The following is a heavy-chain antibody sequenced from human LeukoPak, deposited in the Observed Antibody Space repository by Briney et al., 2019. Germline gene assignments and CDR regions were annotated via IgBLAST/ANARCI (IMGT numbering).Heavy chain of an antibody. CDR1: EFIFSRYA. J-gene: IGHJ4*02. CDR2: LSYDDTNE. Sequence: GGSLRLSCAASEFIFSRYAMHWVRQAPGKGLWRVAILSYDDTNEYYADSVAGRFTISRDNSKNTLYLQMNSLRPDDAAVYYCARDRRDGNNLAFHFDYWGQGTLVTVSS. V-gene: IGHV3-30*04. D-gene: IGHD5-24*01. CDR3: ARDRRDGNNLAFHFDY.